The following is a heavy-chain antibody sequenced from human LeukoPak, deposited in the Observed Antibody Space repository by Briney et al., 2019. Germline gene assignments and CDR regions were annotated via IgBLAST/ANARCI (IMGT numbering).Heavy chain of an antibody. J-gene: IGHJ4*02. CDR1: GGSVSSNDYY. V-gene: IGHV4-39*01. Sequence: PSETLSLTCTVSGGSVSSNDYYWGWIRQPPGKGLEWIGSIYYSGGTYYNPSLKSRVTISVDTSKNQFSLKLTSVTAADTAVYYCARREYQLIPFDYWGQGTLVTVSS. CDR3: ARREYQLIPFDY. CDR2: IYYSGGT. D-gene: IGHD2-2*01.